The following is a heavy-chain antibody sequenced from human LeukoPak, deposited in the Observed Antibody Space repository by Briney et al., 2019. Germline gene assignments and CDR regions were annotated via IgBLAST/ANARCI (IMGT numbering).Heavy chain of an antibody. CDR2: INPNTGNP. V-gene: IGHV7-4-1*02. D-gene: IGHD3-16*02. CDR1: GYTFITYA. CDR3: ARAYQPLGGLSLPDY. Sequence: ASVKVPCKASGYTFITYAMNWVRQAPGQGLEWMGWINPNTGNPTYAPGFTGRFVFSLDTSVSTAYLQISGLKADDTAVYYCARAYQPLGGLSLPDYWGQGTLVSVSS. J-gene: IGHJ4*02.